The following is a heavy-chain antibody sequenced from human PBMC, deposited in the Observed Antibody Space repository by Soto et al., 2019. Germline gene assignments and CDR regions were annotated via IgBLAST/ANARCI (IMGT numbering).Heavy chain of an antibody. CDR2: TANNRSRYTT. V-gene: IGHV3-72*01. Sequence: EVELVEAGGGLVQAGGSLRVSCGVSGFTSSDHYMDWVRQAPGKGLEWVGRTANNRSRYTTDYAASVKGRFIISRDDSKNSVYLQMNSLKIEDTALYYCARAGFGHGLDVWGQGTTVTVSS. J-gene: IGHJ6*02. CDR3: ARAGFGHGLDV. CDR1: GFTSSDHY. D-gene: IGHD3-16*01.